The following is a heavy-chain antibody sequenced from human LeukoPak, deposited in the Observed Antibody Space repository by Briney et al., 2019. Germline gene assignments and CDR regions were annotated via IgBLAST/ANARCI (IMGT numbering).Heavy chain of an antibody. D-gene: IGHD5-18*01. J-gene: IGHJ4*02. V-gene: IGHV4-31*03. CDR3: ARASWIQLWLSVYFDY. CDR1: GGSISSGGYY. Sequence: SQTLSLTCTVSGGSISSGGYYWSWIRQHPGKGLEWIGYIYYSGSTYYNPSLKSRVTISVDTSKNQVSLKLSSVTAADTAVYYCARASWIQLWLSVYFDYWGQGTLVTVSS. CDR2: IYYSGST.